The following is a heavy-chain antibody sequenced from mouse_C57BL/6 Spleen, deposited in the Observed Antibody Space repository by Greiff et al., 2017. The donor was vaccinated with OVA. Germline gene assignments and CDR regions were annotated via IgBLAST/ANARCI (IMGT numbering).Heavy chain of an antibody. V-gene: IGHV5-6*01. CDR1: GFTFSSYG. Sequence: DVQLVESGGDLVKPGGSLKLSCAASGFTFSSYGMSWVRQTPDKRLEWVATISSGGSYTYYPDSVKGRFTISRDNAKNTLYLQMRSLKSEDTAMYYCARPPDDYDGTGYFDGWGKGTTLTVSS. J-gene: IGHJ2*01. CDR2: ISSGGSYT. CDR3: ARPPDDYDGTGYFDG. D-gene: IGHD2-4*01.